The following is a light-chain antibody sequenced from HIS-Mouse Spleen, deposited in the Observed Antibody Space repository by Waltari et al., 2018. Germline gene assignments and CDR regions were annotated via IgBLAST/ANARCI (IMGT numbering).Light chain of an antibody. CDR1: SPNIGSNY. J-gene: IGLJ3*02. V-gene: IGLV1-47*01. CDR2: RKN. Sequence: QSVLTQPPSASGTPGQRVTISCSGSSPNIGSNYVYLYQQLPGTAPKLLIYRKNQRPSGVPDRFSGSKSGTSASLAISGLRSEDEADYYCAAWDDSLSGPVFGGGTKLTVL. CDR3: AAWDDSLSGPV.